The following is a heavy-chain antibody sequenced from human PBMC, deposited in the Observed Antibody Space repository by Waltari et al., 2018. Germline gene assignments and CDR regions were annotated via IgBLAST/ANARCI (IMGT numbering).Heavy chain of an antibody. J-gene: IGHJ4*02. Sequence: QVQLVQSGAEVKKPGASVKVSCKASGYTFTGYYMHWVRQAPGQGLEWMVWINPNRGGTNHEQKFQGRVTMTRDTSISTAYMELSRLRSDDTAVYYCARRSLITIDYWGQGTLVTVSS. CDR2: INPNRGGT. D-gene: IGHD3-16*01. V-gene: IGHV1-2*02. CDR3: ARRSLITIDY. CDR1: GYTFTGYY.